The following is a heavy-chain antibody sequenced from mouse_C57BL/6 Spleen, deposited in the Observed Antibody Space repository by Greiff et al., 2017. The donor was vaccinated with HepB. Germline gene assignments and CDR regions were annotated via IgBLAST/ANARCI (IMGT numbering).Heavy chain of an antibody. CDR2: ISDGGSYT. CDR1: GFTFSSYA. J-gene: IGHJ2*01. Sequence: EVKLVESGGGLVKPGGSLKLSCAASGFTFSSYAMSWVRQTPEKRLEWVATISDGGSYTYYPDNVKGRFTISRDNAKNNLYLQMSHLKSEDTAMYYCASGTSFYFDYWGQGTTLTVSS. D-gene: IGHD4-1*01. CDR3: ASGTSFYFDY. V-gene: IGHV5-4*03.